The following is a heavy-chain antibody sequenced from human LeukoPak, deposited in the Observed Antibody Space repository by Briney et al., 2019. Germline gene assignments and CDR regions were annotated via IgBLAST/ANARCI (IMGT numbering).Heavy chain of an antibody. CDR2: VYYSGST. CDR1: GGSISSYY. CDR3: ARGYNWFDP. J-gene: IGHJ5*02. V-gene: IGHV4-59*01. Sequence: SETLSLTCIVSGGSISSYYWSWIRQPPGKGLEWIGYVYYSGSTNSNPSLKSRVTISVDTSKNQFSLEVSWVTGADTAIYYCARGYNWFDPWGQGTLVTVSS.